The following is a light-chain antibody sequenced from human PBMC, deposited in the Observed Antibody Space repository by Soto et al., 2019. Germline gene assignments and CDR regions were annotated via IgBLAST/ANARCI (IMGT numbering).Light chain of an antibody. J-gene: IGLJ2*01. CDR3: QSHDSSLSGSRV. Sequence: QSVLTQPPSVSGAPGQRVTISCTGSSSNIGAGYDVHWYQQLPGTAPKLLIYGNSNRPSGVPDRFSGSKSGTSASLAITGLQAEDEADDYCQSHDSSLSGSRVFGGGTKLTVL. CDR1: SSNIGAGYD. CDR2: GNS. V-gene: IGLV1-40*01.